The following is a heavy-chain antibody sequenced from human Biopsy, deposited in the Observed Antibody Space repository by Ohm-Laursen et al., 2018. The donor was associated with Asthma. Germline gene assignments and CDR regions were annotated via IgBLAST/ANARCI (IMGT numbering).Heavy chain of an antibody. V-gene: IGHV3-30*03. CDR3: ARAGESDLVGGPDV. D-gene: IGHD2-21*01. Sequence: SLRLSCTAPGFTFSTYGMHWVRQAPGKGLEWVAFIAWDGINSYYADSVKGRFTISRDNSRNTLYLQKNSLRADDTAVYYCARAGESDLVGGPDVWGQGTTVIVS. CDR1: GFTFSTYG. J-gene: IGHJ6*02. CDR2: IAWDGINS.